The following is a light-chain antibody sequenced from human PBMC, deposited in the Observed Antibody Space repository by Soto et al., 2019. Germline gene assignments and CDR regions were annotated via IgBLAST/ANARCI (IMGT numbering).Light chain of an antibody. V-gene: IGKV1-27*01. J-gene: IGKJ2*01. CDR1: QGISNY. Sequence: DIQMTQSPSSRSASVGDRVTITCRASQGISNYLAWYQQKPGKVPKLLIYAASTLQSGVPSRFIGGGSGTDSTLTIRSLQPEDAATYYCQKYVDAPKTFGQGTKVEIK. CDR2: AAS. CDR3: QKYVDAPKT.